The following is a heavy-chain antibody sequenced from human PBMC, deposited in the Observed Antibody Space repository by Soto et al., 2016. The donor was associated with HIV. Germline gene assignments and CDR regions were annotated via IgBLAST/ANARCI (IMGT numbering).Heavy chain of an antibody. D-gene: IGHD2-8*02. CDR1: GFTFNKYS. CDR2: ISSSSSTM. Sequence: EVQLVESGGGLVQPGGSLRLSCAASGFTFNKYSMDWVRQAPGEGLEWVSFISSSSSTMYYTDSVKGRFTISRDYAKNSLYLQMNNLRAEDTAVYYCAEGRILYWYGSCRLDDAFDVWGQGTTVTVSS. J-gene: IGHJ3*01. V-gene: IGHV3-48*04. CDR3: AEGRILYWYGSCRLDDAFDV.